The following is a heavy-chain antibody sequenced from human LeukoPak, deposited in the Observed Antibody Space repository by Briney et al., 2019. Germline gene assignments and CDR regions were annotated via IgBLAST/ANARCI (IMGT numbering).Heavy chain of an antibody. J-gene: IGHJ5*02. Sequence: SETLSLTCAVSGYSINSGHYWGWTRQPPGKGLEWIGSIHHSGTTYYNPSLKSRVTISRDTSKNQFSLKLTSVTGTDTAFYYCARAAAADPKNWFDPWGQGTLVTVSS. CDR1: GYSINSGHY. D-gene: IGHD6-13*01. V-gene: IGHV4-38-2*01. CDR3: ARAAAADPKNWFDP. CDR2: IHHSGTT.